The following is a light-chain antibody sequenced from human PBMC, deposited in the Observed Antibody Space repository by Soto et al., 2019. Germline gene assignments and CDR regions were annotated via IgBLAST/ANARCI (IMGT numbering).Light chain of an antibody. CDR3: GTWDSSLSAVV. V-gene: IGLV1-51*02. Sequence: QSVLTQPPSVSAAPGQKVTISCSGSSSNIGNNYVSWYQQLPGTAPKLLIYENNKRPSGIPDRFSGSKSGTSATLGTTGLQTGDEADYYCGTWDSSLSAVVFGGGTKL. J-gene: IGLJ2*01. CDR1: SSNIGNNY. CDR2: ENN.